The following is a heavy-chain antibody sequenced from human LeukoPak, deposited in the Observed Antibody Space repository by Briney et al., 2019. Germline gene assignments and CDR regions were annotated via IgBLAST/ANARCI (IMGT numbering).Heavy chain of an antibody. V-gene: IGHV3-21*01. CDR1: GFTFSSYS. CDR3: ARAHTYGDYSYYFDY. J-gene: IGHJ4*02. Sequence: GGSLRLSCAASGFTFSSYSMNWVRQAPGKGLEWVSSISSSSSYIYYADSVKGRFTLSRDNAKNSLYLQMNSLRAEDTAVYYCARAHTYGDYSYYFDYWGQGTLVTVSS. CDR2: ISSSSSYI. D-gene: IGHD4-17*01.